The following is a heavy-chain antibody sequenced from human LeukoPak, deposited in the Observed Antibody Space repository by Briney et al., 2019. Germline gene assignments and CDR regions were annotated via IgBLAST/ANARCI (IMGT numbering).Heavy chain of an antibody. V-gene: IGHV1-46*01. J-gene: IGHJ4*02. Sequence: ASVKVSCMASGYTFTSHSMHWVRQAPGQGLEWMGIINPSGGSTSYAQKFQGRVTMTRDTSTSTVYMELSSLRSEDTAVYYCARDLGDHGCPDYWGQGTLVTVSS. CDR1: GYTFTSHS. CDR2: INPSGGST. D-gene: IGHD4/OR15-4a*01. CDR3: ARDLGDHGCPDY.